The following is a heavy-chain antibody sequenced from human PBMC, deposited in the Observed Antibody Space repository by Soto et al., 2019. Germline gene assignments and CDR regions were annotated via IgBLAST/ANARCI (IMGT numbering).Heavy chain of an antibody. CDR1: GGSISSGGYY. V-gene: IGHV4-31*03. CDR3: ARTAGTTPTCQCYYCYCMGV. CDR2: IYYSGST. D-gene: IGHD1-1*01. J-gene: IGHJ6*03. Sequence: PSETLSLTCTVSGGSISSGGYYWSWIRQHPGKGLEWIGYIYYSGSTYYNPSLKSRVTISVDTSKNQFSLKLSSVTAADTAVYYWARTAGTTPTCQCYYCYCMGVRGKGSTVTVAS.